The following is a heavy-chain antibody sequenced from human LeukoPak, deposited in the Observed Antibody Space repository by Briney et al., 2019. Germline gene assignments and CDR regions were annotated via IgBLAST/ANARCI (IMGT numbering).Heavy chain of an antibody. Sequence: GGSLRLSCEASGFRFSNYEMNWVRQAPGKGLEWVSYISSSGSTIYYADSVKGRFTISRDNAQNSLSLQMNSLRAEDTAVYYCARESTSIAAEIWGQGTLVTVSS. CDR2: ISSSGSTI. V-gene: IGHV3-48*03. J-gene: IGHJ4*02. CDR3: ARESTSIAAEI. D-gene: IGHD6-6*01. CDR1: GFRFSNYE.